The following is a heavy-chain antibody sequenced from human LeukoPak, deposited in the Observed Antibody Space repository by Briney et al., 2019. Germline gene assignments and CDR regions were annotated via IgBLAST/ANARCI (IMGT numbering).Heavy chain of an antibody. CDR2: ISSSGSTI. CDR3: AKDTVKVTTIRRVPHYMDV. V-gene: IGHV3-48*03. CDR1: GFTFSSYE. Sequence: GGSLILSCPASGFTFSSYEMNWVRQAPGKELEWVSYISSSGSTIYYADSVRGRFTISRDNAKNSLYLQMNSLRAEDTAVYYCAKDTVKVTTIRRVPHYMDVWGKGTTVTISS. J-gene: IGHJ6*03. D-gene: IGHD5-12*01.